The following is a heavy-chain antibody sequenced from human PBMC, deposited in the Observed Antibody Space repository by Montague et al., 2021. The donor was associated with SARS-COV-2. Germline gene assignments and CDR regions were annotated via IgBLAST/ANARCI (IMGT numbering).Heavy chain of an antibody. CDR2: TYYRSKWDS. Sequence: CAISGDSVSSKSVAWNWLRQSPSRGLEWLGRTYYRSKWDSDYAESFKXXLVITPDTSKNQVSLQLNSVIPEDTAVYLCASSGITLTGLDAFDIWGQGTMVTVSS. D-gene: IGHD3-9*01. CDR1: GDSVSSKSVA. CDR3: ASSGITLTGLDAFDI. J-gene: IGHJ3*02. V-gene: IGHV6-1*01.